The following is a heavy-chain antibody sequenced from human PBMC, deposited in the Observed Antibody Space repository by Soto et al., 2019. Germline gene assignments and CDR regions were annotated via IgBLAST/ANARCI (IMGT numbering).Heavy chain of an antibody. Sequence: GGSLRLSCAASGFTVSSNYMSWVRQAPGKGLEWVSVIYSGGSTYYADSVKGRFTISRHNSKNTLYLQMNSLRAEDTAVYYCARAAGYSSSWFLSKWGQGTLVTVSS. D-gene: IGHD6-13*01. CDR2: IYSGGST. J-gene: IGHJ4*02. CDR1: GFTVSSNY. V-gene: IGHV3-53*04. CDR3: ARAAGYSSSWFLSK.